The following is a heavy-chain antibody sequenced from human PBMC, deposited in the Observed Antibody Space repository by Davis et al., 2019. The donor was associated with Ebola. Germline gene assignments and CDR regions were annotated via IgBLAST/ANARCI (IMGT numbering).Heavy chain of an antibody. Sequence: GESLKISCAASGFTFSSYWMSWVRQAPGKGLEWVANINEGGSQTYYVDPVKGRFTISRDNAKNSLYLQMNSLRAEDTAVYYCARDLNFLWDIVVVVAATGCMDVWGQGTTVTVSS. J-gene: IGHJ6*02. V-gene: IGHV3-7*01. CDR1: GFTFSSYW. D-gene: IGHD2-15*01. CDR2: INEGGSQT. CDR3: ARDLNFLWDIVVVVAATGCMDV.